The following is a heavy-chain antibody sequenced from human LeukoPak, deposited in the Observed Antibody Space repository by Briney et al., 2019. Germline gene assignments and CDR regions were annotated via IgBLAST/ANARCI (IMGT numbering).Heavy chain of an antibody. CDR3: ARDTGGSYYDAFDI. V-gene: IGHV3-48*02. CDR2: ISTGSSTI. Sequence: GGSLRLSCAASGFTLSSYSMNWVRQAPGKGLEWVSYISTGSSTIYYADSVKGRFTISRDNAKNSLYLQMNSLRDEDTAVYYCARDTGGSYYDAFDIWGQGTMVSVSS. J-gene: IGHJ3*02. D-gene: IGHD1-26*01. CDR1: GFTLSSYS.